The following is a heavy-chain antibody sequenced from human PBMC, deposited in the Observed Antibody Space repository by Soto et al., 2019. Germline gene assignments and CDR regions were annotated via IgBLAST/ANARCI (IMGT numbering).Heavy chain of an antibody. CDR2: VYYTGDT. V-gene: IGHV4-59*08. D-gene: IGHD4-17*01. CDR1: SGPDRSHN. J-gene: IGHJ6*02. CDR3: VRQGIDYLHGLVDV. Sequence: QVQLQQSGPRLVKPSETLSLTCTVSSGPDRSHNWGWIRQPPGRGLEWIGYVYYTGDTAYNPSLRTRVSISADTSTNEISLTLSPVTAADPAVYYCVRQGIDYLHGLVDVWGQGTTVSVSS.